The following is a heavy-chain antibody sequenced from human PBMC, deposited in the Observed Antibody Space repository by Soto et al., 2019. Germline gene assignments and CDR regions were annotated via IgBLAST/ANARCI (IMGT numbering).Heavy chain of an antibody. D-gene: IGHD5-12*01. V-gene: IGHV1-2*02. Sequence: QVQLVQSGAEVKKPGASVKVSCKTSGDSFSAYYLHWVRQAPGQGLEWLGWINPNGGATKYAQKFRGGVAMTRDTSIRTAYLELTSLRSDDTAIYYCARESGGATATLDYYYVYMGVWGKGTTVTVSS. CDR2: INPNGGAT. CDR3: ARESGGATATLDYYYVYMGV. CDR1: GDSFSAYY. J-gene: IGHJ6*03.